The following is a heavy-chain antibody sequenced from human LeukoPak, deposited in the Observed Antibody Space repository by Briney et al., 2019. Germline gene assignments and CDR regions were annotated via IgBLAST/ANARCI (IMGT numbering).Heavy chain of an antibody. V-gene: IGHV4-39*07. D-gene: IGHD6-6*01. J-gene: IGHJ5*02. CDR3: ARDWRLEYSSSSDWFDP. CDR2: IYYSGST. Sequence: SETLSLTCTVSGGSISSSSYYWGWIRQPPGKGLEWIGSIYYSGSTYYNPSLKSRVTISVDTSKNQFSLKLSSVTAADTAVYYCARDWRLEYSSSSDWFDPWGQGTLVTVSS. CDR1: GGSISSSSYY.